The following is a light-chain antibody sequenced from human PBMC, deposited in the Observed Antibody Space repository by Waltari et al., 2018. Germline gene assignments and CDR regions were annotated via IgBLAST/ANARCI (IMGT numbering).Light chain of an antibody. CDR3: QSYDSSLRGWV. CDR2: GNN. Sequence: QSVLTQPPSVSGAPGQRVTISCTGSSSNIGSGYDVHWYQQLPERAPKFLIYGNNNRPSGVPDRFSGSKSGTSASLAITGLQADDEADYYCQSYDSSLRGWVFGGGTKLTVL. V-gene: IGLV1-40*01. CDR1: SSNIGSGYD. J-gene: IGLJ3*02.